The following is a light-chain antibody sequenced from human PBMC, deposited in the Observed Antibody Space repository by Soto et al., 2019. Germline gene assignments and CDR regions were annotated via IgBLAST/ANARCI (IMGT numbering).Light chain of an antibody. J-gene: IGKJ3*01. CDR3: QQYGSTSFI. Sequence: EIALTQSPGTLSLSPGERATLSCRASQGVSSSYLAWYQQKPGQATRLLISGASSRATGIPDMFSGSGSATDFTLTISSREPEDVAVYYCQQYGSTSFIFGTGTKVDIK. CDR1: QGVSSSY. CDR2: GAS. V-gene: IGKV3-20*01.